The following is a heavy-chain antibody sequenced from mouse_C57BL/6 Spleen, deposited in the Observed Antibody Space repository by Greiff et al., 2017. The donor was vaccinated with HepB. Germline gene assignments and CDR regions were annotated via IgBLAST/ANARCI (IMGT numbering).Heavy chain of an antibody. D-gene: IGHD2-3*01. V-gene: IGHV3-6*01. CDR1: GYSITSGYY. Sequence: DVKLQESGPGLVKPSQSLSLTCSVTGYSITSGYYWNWIRQFPGNKLEWMGYISYDGSNNYNPSLKNRISITRDTSKNQFFLKLNSVTTEDTATYYCAREMGDFYYAMDYWGQGTSVTVSS. CDR2: ISYDGSN. CDR3: AREMGDFYYAMDY. J-gene: IGHJ4*01.